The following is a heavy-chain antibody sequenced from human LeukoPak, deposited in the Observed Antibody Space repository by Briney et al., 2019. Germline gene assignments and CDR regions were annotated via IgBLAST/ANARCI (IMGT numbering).Heavy chain of an antibody. CDR2: ISSSSSYI. CDR3: ARDYDSRGYGMDV. D-gene: IGHD3-22*01. J-gene: IGHJ6*02. V-gene: IGHV3-21*01. Sequence: KPGGSLRLSCAASGFTFSSYSMNWVRQAPGKVLEWVSSISSSSSYIYYADSVKGRFTISRDNAKNSLYLQINSLRAEDTAVYYCARDYDSRGYGMDVWGQGTTVTVSS. CDR1: GFTFSSYS.